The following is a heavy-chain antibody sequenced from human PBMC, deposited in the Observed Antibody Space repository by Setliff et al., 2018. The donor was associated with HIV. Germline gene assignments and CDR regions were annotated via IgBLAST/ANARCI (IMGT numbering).Heavy chain of an antibody. J-gene: IGHJ4*02. V-gene: IGHV4-4*02. Sequence: SETLSLTCAVSGGSISSSNWWSWVRQPPGKGLEWIGEIYHGGSTNYNPSLKSRVTISVDKSKNQFSLKLATVTAADTAVYYCASGEPYYYDSTGYSGNYFDYWGQGTLVTVSS. CDR3: ASGEPYYYDSTGYSGNYFDY. CDR2: IYHGGST. CDR1: GGSISSSNW. D-gene: IGHD3-22*01.